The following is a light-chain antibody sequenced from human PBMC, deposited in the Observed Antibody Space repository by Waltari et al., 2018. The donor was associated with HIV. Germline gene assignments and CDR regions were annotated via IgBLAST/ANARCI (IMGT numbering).Light chain of an antibody. CDR2: LAS. Sequence: IGVTQSPRSLPVSSGEPASISCKSSQSLTHDTGSKYLDLYVQRPGQSPQLLIHLASSRAAGVSDRISATVSGTNFTFTIRKIEASDVGIYYCVQTLQTPWTFGQGTRV. J-gene: IGKJ1*01. CDR1: QSLTHDTGSKY. V-gene: IGKV2-28*01. CDR3: VQTLQTPWT.